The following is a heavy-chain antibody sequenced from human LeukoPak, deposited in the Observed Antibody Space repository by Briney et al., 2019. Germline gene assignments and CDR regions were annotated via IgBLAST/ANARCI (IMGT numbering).Heavy chain of an antibody. CDR2: IKQDGSDK. V-gene: IGHV3-7*01. D-gene: IGHD6-13*01. CDR3: ARQYSSSWYALGYLDY. Sequence: YXXXXVRQAPGKGLEWVANIKQDGSDKYYVDSVKGRFTISRDNAKNSLYLQMNSLRADDTALYYCARQYSSSWYALGYLDYWGQRTLVTV. CDR1: YX. J-gene: IGHJ4*02.